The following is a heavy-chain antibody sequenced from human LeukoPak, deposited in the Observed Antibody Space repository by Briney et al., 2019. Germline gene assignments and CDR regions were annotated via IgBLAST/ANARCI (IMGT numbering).Heavy chain of an antibody. V-gene: IGHV1-46*01. CDR3: ARDTSTYYGSGITYDY. Sequence: ASVKVSCKASGYTFTSYYMHWVRQAPGQGLVWMGIIDPSGGSTSYAQKFQGRVTMTRDTSTSTVYMELSSLRSEDTAVYYCARDTSTYYGSGITYDYWGQGTLVTVSS. CDR1: GYTFTSYY. J-gene: IGHJ4*02. CDR2: IDPSGGST. D-gene: IGHD3-10*01.